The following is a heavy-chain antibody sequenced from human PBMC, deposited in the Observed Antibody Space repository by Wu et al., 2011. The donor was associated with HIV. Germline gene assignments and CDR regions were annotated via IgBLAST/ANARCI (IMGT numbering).Heavy chain of an antibody. Sequence: VQLVQSGAEVKKTGESLKISCQGSGFSFTSYWIGWIRQLPGKGLEWMGIIYPGDSETRYTPSFQGQVTSSADKSIRTAYLQWSSLRASDTAMYFCARLHSDGWMYWGQGTLVHRLL. J-gene: IGHJ4*02. CDR3: ARLHSDGWMY. D-gene: IGHD5-18*01. CDR2: IYPGDSET. V-gene: IGHV5-51*03. CDR1: GFSFTSYW.